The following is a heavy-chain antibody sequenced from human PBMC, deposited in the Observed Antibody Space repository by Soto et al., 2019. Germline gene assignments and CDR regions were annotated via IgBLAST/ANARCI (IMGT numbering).Heavy chain of an antibody. V-gene: IGHV3-23*01. D-gene: IGHD3-9*01. Sequence: EVQLLESGGGLVQPGGSLRLSCAASGFTFSSYAMSWVRQAPGKGLEWVSAISGSGGSTYYADSVKGRFTISRDNSKNTLYLQMTSLRAEDTAVYYCAKDPRGNYDILTGYFHSWDQGTLVTVSS. CDR3: AKDPRGNYDILTGYFHS. CDR2: ISGSGGST. J-gene: IGHJ4*02. CDR1: GFTFSSYA.